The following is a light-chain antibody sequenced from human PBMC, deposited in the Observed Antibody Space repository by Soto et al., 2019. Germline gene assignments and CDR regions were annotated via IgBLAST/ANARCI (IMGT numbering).Light chain of an antibody. V-gene: IGKV3-15*01. CDR1: QGIGDT. CDR2: DTS. J-gene: IGKJ4*01. CDR3: QPYNNWPLT. Sequence: EIVMTQSPATLSVSPGERATLSCRASQGIGDTLAWYQHKPGQTPRLLIYDTSTRATGVPTRFSDSRSGAEFTLTINSLQSEDFAVYYCQPYNNWPLTFGGGTKVDNK.